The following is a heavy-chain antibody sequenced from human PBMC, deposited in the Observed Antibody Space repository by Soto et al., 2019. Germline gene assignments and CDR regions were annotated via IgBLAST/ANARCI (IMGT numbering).Heavy chain of an antibody. CDR2: ISWNSGSI. V-gene: IGHV3-9*01. CDR1: GFTFDDYA. CDR3: ASEAGTGYFDL. D-gene: IGHD6-19*01. J-gene: IGHJ2*01. Sequence: GGSLRLSCAASGFTFDDYAMHWVRQAPGKGLEWVSGISWNSGSIGYADSVKGRFTISRDNAKNSLYLQMNSLRAEDTALYYCASEAGTGYFDLWGRGTLVTVSS.